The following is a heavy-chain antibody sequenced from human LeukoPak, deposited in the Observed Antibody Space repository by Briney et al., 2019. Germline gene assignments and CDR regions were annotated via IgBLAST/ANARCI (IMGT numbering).Heavy chain of an antibody. J-gene: IGHJ4*02. D-gene: IGHD3-10*01. CDR2: ISGSGVST. CDR3: AKDQGSYDPHSVDY. CDR1: GFTFSSYA. V-gene: IGHV3-23*01. Sequence: GGSLRLSCAASGFTFSSYAMSWVRQTPGQGLEWVSAISGSGVSTYYADSVKGRFTISRDNSKNTLYLQMNSLRAEDTAVYYCAKDQGSYDPHSVDYWGQGTLVTVSS.